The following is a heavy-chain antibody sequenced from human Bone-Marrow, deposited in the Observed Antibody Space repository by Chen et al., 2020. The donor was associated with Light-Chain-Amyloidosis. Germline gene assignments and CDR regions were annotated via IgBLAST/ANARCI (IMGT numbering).Heavy chain of an antibody. CDR1: GYTFPNYW. J-gene: IGHJ4*02. CDR3: ARRRDGYNFDY. D-gene: IGHD2-21*01. V-gene: IGHV5-51*01. CDR2: IYPDDSDA. Sequence: EVQLEQSGPXXXXPXXXXXISCKGSGYTFPNYWIGWVRQMPGKGLEWMGVIYPDDSDARYSPSFEGQVTISADKSXXXXXXXXXXXXASXXXMYYCARRRDGYNFDYWGQGTLVTVSS.